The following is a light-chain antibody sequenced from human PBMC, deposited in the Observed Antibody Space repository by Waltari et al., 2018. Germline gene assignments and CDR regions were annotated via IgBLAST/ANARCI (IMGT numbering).Light chain of an antibody. J-gene: IGKJ2*01. CDR3: QQYGSSPPMYT. CDR1: QSVSANY. CDR2: GAS. Sequence: EIVLTQSPDTLSLSPGERATLSCRASQSVSANYLAWYPQKPGRAPRLLIYGASNRATGIPDRFSGSESGTDFTLTISSLEPEDFAVYFCQQYGSSPPMYTFGLGTKLEIK. V-gene: IGKV3-20*01.